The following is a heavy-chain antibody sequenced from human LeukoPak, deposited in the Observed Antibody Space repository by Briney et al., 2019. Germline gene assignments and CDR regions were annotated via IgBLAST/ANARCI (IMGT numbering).Heavy chain of an antibody. D-gene: IGHD4-23*01. CDR1: GYTFTGYY. Sequence: GASVKVSCKASGYTFTGYYMHWVRQAPGQGLEWMGRINPNSGGTNYAQKLQGRVTMTTDTSTSTAYMELRSLRSDDTAVYYCARDAGLRVSGKSIPGAYYYYGMDVWGQGTTVTVSS. CDR3: ARDAGLRVSGKSIPGAYYYYGMDV. CDR2: INPNSGGT. J-gene: IGHJ6*02. V-gene: IGHV1-2*06.